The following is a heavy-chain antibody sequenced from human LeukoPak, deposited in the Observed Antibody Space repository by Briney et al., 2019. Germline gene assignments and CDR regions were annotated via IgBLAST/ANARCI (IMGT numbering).Heavy chain of an antibody. Sequence: GGSLRLSCAASGFTFGDYGMHWVRQAPGKGLEWVSGITYHSGTIGYADSVKGRFIISRDNAKNSLYLQMNSLGAEDMALYYCAKAVRPPVAGSSAFDIWGQGTMVTVSS. CDR2: ITYHSGTI. CDR3: AKAVRPPVAGSSAFDI. V-gene: IGHV3-9*03. D-gene: IGHD6-19*01. CDR1: GFTFGDYG. J-gene: IGHJ3*02.